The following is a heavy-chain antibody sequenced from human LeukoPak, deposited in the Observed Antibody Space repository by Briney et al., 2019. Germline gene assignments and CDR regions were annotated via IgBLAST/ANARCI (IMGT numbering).Heavy chain of an antibody. D-gene: IGHD2-15*01. Sequence: GASVKVSCKASGYTFTSYYMHWVRQAPGQGLEWMGIINPSGGSTSYAQKFQGRVTMTRDTSTSTAYMELRSLRSDDTAVYYCARDPPRIVVVVAATNYYGMDVWGQGTTVTVSS. CDR3: ARDPPRIVVVVAATNYYGMDV. CDR1: GYTFTSYY. V-gene: IGHV1-46*01. CDR2: INPSGGST. J-gene: IGHJ6*02.